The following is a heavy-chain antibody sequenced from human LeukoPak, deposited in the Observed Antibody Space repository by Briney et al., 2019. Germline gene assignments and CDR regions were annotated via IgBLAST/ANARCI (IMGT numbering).Heavy chain of an antibody. CDR1: GYTFTGYY. CDR3: ARAHLDNYYDSSGLDY. CDR2: INPNSGGT. Sequence: ASVKVSCKASGYTFTGYYMHWVRQAPGQGLEWMGWINPNSGGTNYAQKFQGRVTMTRDTSISTAYMELSRLRSDDTAVYYCARAHLDNYYDSSGLDYWGQGTLVTVSS. V-gene: IGHV1-2*02. J-gene: IGHJ4*02. D-gene: IGHD3-22*01.